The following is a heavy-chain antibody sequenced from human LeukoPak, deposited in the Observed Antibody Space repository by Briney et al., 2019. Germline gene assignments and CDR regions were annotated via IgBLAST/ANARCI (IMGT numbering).Heavy chain of an antibody. CDR3: ARDPDTAMVPFDY. Sequence: GGSLRLSCEVFGFRFDDYGMSWVRQAPGKGLEWVSGINWNGGSTGYADSVKGRFTISRDNAKNSLYLQMNSLRAEDTALYYCARDPDTAMVPFDYWGQGTLVTVSS. CDR1: GFRFDDYG. V-gene: IGHV3-20*04. D-gene: IGHD5-18*01. CDR2: INWNGGST. J-gene: IGHJ4*02.